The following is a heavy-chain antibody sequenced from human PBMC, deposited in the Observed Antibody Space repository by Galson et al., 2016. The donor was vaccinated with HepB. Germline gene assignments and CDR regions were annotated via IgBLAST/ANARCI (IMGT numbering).Heavy chain of an antibody. Sequence: SLRLSCAASGFTFSDFAIHWVRQAPGKGLEYVAGISSNGDTTYFADSVKGRFTTSRDNSKNTVYLQRSSLRVDDTAVYYCVKDGYSGSYDYWGQGTLVTVAA. D-gene: IGHD1-26*01. CDR1: GFTFSDFA. CDR2: ISSNGDTT. J-gene: IGHJ4*02. CDR3: VKDGYSGSYDY. V-gene: IGHV3-64D*06.